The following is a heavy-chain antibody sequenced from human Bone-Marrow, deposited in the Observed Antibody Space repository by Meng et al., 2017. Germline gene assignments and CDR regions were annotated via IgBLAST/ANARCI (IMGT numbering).Heavy chain of an antibody. CDR1: GFTFSSYA. V-gene: IGHV3-23*04. J-gene: IGHJ4*02. CDR2: ISGIGGST. Sequence: VDLVDSGGVLVQPGGYLRLSGSASGFTFSSYAMSWVRQAPGKGLEWVSAISGIGGSTYYADSVKGRFTISRDNSKNTLYLQMNSLRAEDTVVYYCAKDPARFDYWGQGTLVTVSS. CDR3: AKDPARFDY.